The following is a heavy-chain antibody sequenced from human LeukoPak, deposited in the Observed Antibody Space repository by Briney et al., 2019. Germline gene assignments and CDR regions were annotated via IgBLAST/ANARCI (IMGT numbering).Heavy chain of an antibody. D-gene: IGHD5-24*01. CDR2: ISYDGSNE. CDR3: ARAEQMEATIGY. CDR1: GFTFSSYV. V-gene: IGHV3-30*04. J-gene: IGHJ4*02. Sequence: GGSLRLSCAASGFTFSSYVMHWVRQAPGKGLEWVAIISYDGSNEYYADSVKGRFTISRDNSKNTLYLQMNSLRAADTAVYYCARAEQMEATIGYWGQGTLVTVSS.